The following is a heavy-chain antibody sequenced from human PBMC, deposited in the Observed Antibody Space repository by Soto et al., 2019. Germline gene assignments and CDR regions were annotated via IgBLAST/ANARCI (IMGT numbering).Heavy chain of an antibody. CDR3: ARGSPGVGY. CDR2: ISSSSSYI. Sequence: GGSLRLSCAASGFTFSSYTMNWVRQAPGKWLEWVSSISSSSSYIYYADSMQGRFTISRDNAKNSLYLQMNSLRAEDTAVYYCARGSPGVGYWGQGTLVNVSS. V-gene: IGHV3-21*01. D-gene: IGHD3-10*01. CDR1: GFTFSSYT. J-gene: IGHJ4*02.